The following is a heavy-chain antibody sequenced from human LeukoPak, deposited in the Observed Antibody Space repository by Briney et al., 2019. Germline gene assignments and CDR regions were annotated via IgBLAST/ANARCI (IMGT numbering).Heavy chain of an antibody. CDR3: ARDPISGSS. V-gene: IGHV3-21*01. CDR1: GFTFSSYT. J-gene: IGHJ5*02. Sequence: GGSLRLSCTASGFTFSSYTMNWVRQAPGKGLEWVSSIISDGSYIYYADSVKGRFVISRDNSNTSLYLQMNSLRAEDTAVYYCARDPISGSSWGQGTLVTVSS. D-gene: IGHD6-13*01. CDR2: IISDGSYI.